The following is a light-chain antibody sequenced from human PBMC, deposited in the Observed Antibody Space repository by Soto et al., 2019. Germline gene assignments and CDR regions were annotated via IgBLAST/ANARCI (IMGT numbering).Light chain of an antibody. Sequence: QSVLTQPASVSGSPGQSITISCTGTSSDVGGYNYVSWYQQHPGKAPKLLIYEVTKRPSGVPDRFSGSKSGATASLTVSGLQPEDEADYYCSSYAGNIGVRFGGGTKLTVL. CDR2: EVT. CDR3: SSYAGNIGVR. CDR1: SSDVGGYNY. V-gene: IGLV2-8*01. J-gene: IGLJ2*01.